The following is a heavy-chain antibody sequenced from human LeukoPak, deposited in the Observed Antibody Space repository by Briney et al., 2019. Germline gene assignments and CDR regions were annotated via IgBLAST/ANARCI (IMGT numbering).Heavy chain of an antibody. D-gene: IGHD3-10*01. Sequence: SVKVSCKASGYTFTSYAISWVRQAPGQGLEWMGRIIPILGIANYAQKFQGRVTITADKSTSTAYMELSSLRSEDTAVYYCARAGPPTYYYGSGSYVAAFDIWGQGTMVTVSS. V-gene: IGHV1-69*04. CDR1: GYTFTSYA. CDR2: IIPILGIA. J-gene: IGHJ3*02. CDR3: ARAGPPTYYYGSGSYVAAFDI.